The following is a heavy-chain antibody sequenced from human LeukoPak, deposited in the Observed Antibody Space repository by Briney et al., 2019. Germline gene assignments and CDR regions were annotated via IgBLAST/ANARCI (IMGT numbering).Heavy chain of an antibody. Sequence: ASVKVSCKASGYIFTSYYMHWVRQAPGQGLEWMGWINPNSGGTNYAQKFQGRVTMTRDTSISTAYMELSRLRADDTAVYYCARSIAAAPGWFDPWGQGTLVTVSS. CDR2: INPNSGGT. J-gene: IGHJ5*02. V-gene: IGHV1-2*02. CDR1: GYIFTSYY. CDR3: ARSIAAAPGWFDP. D-gene: IGHD6-13*01.